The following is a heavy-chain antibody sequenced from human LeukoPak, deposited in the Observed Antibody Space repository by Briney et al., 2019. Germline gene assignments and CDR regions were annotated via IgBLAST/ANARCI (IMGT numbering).Heavy chain of an antibody. CDR3: ARLSCGSYYVIDY. Sequence: SETLSLTCAVSGYSISSGYYWGWIRQPPGKGLWWIWSIYHSGSTYYNPSLKSRVTISVDTSKSQFSLKLSSVTAADTGVYYCARLSCGSYYVIDYWGQGTLVTVSS. V-gene: IGHV4-38-2*01. CDR2: IYHSGST. D-gene: IGHD1-26*01. J-gene: IGHJ4*02. CDR1: GYSISSGYY.